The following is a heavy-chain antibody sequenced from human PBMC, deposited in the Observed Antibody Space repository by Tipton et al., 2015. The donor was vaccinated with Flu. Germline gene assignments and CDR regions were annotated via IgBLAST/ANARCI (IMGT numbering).Heavy chain of an antibody. CDR3: GGYRWGPGGGDYFDY. Sequence: QVQLVQSGAEVKKPGASVKVSCKASGYTFTSYGISWVRQAPGQGLEWMGWISVYNGNTNYAQKFQGRVTMTTDTSTSTAYMELRGRGPAAPAGFFWGGYRWGPGGGDYFDYWGQGSLVTVSS. J-gene: IGHJ4*02. CDR2: ISVYNGNT. D-gene: IGHD2-8*02. CDR1: GYTFTSYG. V-gene: IGHV1-18*01.